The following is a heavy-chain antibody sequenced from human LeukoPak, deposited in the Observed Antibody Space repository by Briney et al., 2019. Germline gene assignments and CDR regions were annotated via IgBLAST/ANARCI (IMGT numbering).Heavy chain of an antibody. CDR2: ISGSGGST. Sequence: GRSLRLSCAASGFTFSSYAMSWVRQAPGKGLEWVSAISGSGGSTYYADSVKGRFTISRDNSKNTLYLQMNSLRAEDTAVYYCAKRARIQLWLGAPSLDYWGQGTLVTVSS. J-gene: IGHJ4*02. CDR3: AKRARIQLWLGAPSLDY. D-gene: IGHD5-18*01. CDR1: GFTFSSYA. V-gene: IGHV3-23*01.